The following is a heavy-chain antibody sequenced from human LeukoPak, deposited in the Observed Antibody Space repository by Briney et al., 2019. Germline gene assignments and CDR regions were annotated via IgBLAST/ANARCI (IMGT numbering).Heavy chain of an antibody. CDR2: ISYDGSTK. J-gene: IGHJ4*02. D-gene: IGHD3-22*01. V-gene: IGHV3-30*09. CDR1: GFTFSSYA. Sequence: TGGSLRLSCAASGFTFSSYAMHWVRQAPGKGLEWVAVISYDGSTKYYAGSVKGRFAISRDNSKNTLYLQMNSLRAEDTAVYYCARVGERITMITAPFDYWGQGTLVTVSS. CDR3: ARVGERITMITAPFDY.